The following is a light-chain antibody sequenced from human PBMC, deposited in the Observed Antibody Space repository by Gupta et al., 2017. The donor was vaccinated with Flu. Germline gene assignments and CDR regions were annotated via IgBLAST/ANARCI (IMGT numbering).Light chain of an antibody. CDR1: QSISSY. J-gene: IGKJ1*01. Sequence: DIQMTQSPSSLSASVGDRVTITCRASQSISSYLNWYQQKPGKAPKLLIYAASRVQSGVPSRFSDSGTGTDFTLTISSRQPENFATYYCEQRDSTPRTFGQRTKVQIK. CDR2: AAS. V-gene: IGKV1-39*01. CDR3: EQRDSTPRT.